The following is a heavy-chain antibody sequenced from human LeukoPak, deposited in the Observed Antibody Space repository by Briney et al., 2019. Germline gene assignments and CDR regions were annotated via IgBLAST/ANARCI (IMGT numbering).Heavy chain of an antibody. J-gene: IGHJ3*02. CDR1: GFTFSSYG. CDR2: ISYDGSNK. CDR3: AKDRLSGSYFDGAFDI. V-gene: IGHV3-30*18. Sequence: PGGSLRLSCAASGFTFSSYGMHWVRQAPGKGLEWVAVISYDGSNKYYADSVKGRFSISRDNSKNTLYLQMNSLGAEDTAVYYCAKDRLSGSYFDGAFDIWGQGTMVTVSS. D-gene: IGHD1-26*01.